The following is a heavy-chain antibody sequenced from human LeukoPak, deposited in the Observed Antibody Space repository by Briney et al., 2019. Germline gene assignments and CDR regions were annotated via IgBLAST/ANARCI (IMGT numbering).Heavy chain of an antibody. CDR2: IKQDGSER. Sequence: PGGSLRLSCAASGFTFRSFWMSWVRQAPGKGLEWVANIKQDGSERYYMDSVKGRFTISRDNAKNSLYLRLSSLRAEDTAVYYRAREPYYYYYYMDVWGKGTTVTVSS. CDR1: GFTFRSFW. CDR3: AREPYYYYYYMDV. J-gene: IGHJ6*03. V-gene: IGHV3-7*01.